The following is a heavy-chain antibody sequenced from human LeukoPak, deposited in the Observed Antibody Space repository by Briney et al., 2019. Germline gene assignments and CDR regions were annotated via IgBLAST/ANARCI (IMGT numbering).Heavy chain of an antibody. Sequence: GGSLRLSCAAPGFTFSSYAMSWVRQAPGKGLEWVSGISDSGGTTYYADSVKGRFTISRDNSKNTLYLQMNSLRAEDTAVYYCAKPLTSGWYYFDYWGQGTLVTVSS. CDR1: GFTFSSYA. CDR2: ISDSGGTT. V-gene: IGHV3-23*01. CDR3: AKPLTSGWYYFDY. D-gene: IGHD6-19*01. J-gene: IGHJ4*02.